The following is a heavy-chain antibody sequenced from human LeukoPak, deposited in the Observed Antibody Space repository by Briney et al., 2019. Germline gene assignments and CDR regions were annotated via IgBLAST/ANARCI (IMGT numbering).Heavy chain of an antibody. CDR3: ARDTSGSSVITYFDS. J-gene: IGHJ4*02. CDR2: IDRGSSYI. CDR1: GFTFSSDS. V-gene: IGHV3-21*01. Sequence: GGSLRLSCVASGFTFSSDSMSWVRQAPGKGMEWVSYIDRGSSYISYADSVKGRFTISRDNARNSLHLQMNSLRVEDTGVYYCARDTSGSSVITYFDSWGQGTLVTVPS. D-gene: IGHD3-10*01.